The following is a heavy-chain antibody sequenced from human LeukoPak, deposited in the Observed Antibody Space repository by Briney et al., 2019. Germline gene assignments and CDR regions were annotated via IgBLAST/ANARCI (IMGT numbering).Heavy chain of an antibody. D-gene: IGHD4-17*01. Sequence: GGSLTLSCAASGFTVSSNYMTWVRQAPGKGLEWVSVIYSGGSTYYADSVEGRFTSSRDNSKNTLYLQMNSLRAEDTAVYYCARDYGDYYFDYWGQGTLVTVSS. J-gene: IGHJ4*02. CDR3: ARDYGDYYFDY. CDR1: GFTVSSNY. CDR2: IYSGGST. V-gene: IGHV3-53*01.